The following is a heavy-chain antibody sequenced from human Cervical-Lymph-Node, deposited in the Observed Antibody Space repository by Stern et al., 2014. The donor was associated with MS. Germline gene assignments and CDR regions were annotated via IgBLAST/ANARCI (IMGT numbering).Heavy chain of an antibody. D-gene: IGHD3-22*01. CDR1: GFSLSNARMG. V-gene: IGHV2-26*01. CDR3: ARIEPPRFYDSSGYYYAY. CDR2: IFSNDEK. J-gene: IGHJ4*02. Sequence: QITLKESGPVLVKPTETLTLTCTVSGFSLSNARMGVSWIRQPPGKALEWLQHIFSNDEKSYSTSLKSRLTISKDTSKSQVVLTMTNMDPVDTATYYCARIEPPRFYDSSGYYYAYWGQGTLVTVSS.